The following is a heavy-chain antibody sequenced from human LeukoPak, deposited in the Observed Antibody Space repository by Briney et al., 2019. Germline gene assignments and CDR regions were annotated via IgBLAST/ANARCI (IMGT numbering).Heavy chain of an antibody. CDR2: MKQDGSEK. CDR3: AREGDYGDYEDY. J-gene: IGHJ4*02. CDR1: GFTFSGYW. D-gene: IGHD4-17*01. V-gene: IGHV3-7*05. Sequence: GGSLRLSCAASGFTFSGYWMSWVRQGPGKGLEWVANMKQDGSEKNYVDSVKGRFTISRENAKNSLYLQMNSLRADDTAVYYCAREGDYGDYEDYWGQGTLVTVSS.